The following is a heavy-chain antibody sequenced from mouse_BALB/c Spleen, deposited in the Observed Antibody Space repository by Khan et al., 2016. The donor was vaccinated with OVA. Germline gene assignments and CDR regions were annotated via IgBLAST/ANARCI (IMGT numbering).Heavy chain of an antibody. CDR1: GYTFTDYA. CDR2: ISTYYGDA. J-gene: IGHJ3*01. CDR3: ARGSGNSRFAY. D-gene: IGHD1-3*01. V-gene: IGHV1S137*01. Sequence: QVQLQQSGAELVRPGVSVKISCKGSGYTFTDYAMHWVKQSHAKSLEWIGVISTYYGDADSNQKFKGKATMTVDKSSSTAYMDLARLTSEDSAIYDCARGSGNSRFAYWGQGTLVTVSA.